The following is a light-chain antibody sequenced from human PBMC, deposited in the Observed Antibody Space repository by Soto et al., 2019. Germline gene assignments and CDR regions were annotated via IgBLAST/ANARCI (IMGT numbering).Light chain of an antibody. Sequence: QSALTQPASVSGSPGQSITISCTGTSSDVGGYNYVSWYQQHPGKAPKLMIYEVDKWPSGIRRRFSGSKSGNTASLTISGLQAEDEAFYYCATYAGRTNYVMFGGGTKLTVL. J-gene: IGLJ3*02. CDR3: ATYAGRTNYVM. CDR2: EVD. CDR1: SSDVGGYNY. V-gene: IGLV2-8*01.